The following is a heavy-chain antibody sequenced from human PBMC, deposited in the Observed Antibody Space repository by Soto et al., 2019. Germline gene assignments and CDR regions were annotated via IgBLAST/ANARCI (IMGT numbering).Heavy chain of an antibody. D-gene: IGHD5-12*01. Sequence: QVQLVESGGGVVQPGRSLRLSCAASGFTFSSHAMHWVRQAPGKWLEWVAVIWYDGSKKYYADSVKGRFTVARDDSKNTLSLQMNSLRVEDTAVYYCASEPGYSGFDFDYWGQGTLVTVSS. CDR1: GFTFSSHA. CDR3: ASEPGYSGFDFDY. CDR2: IWYDGSKK. V-gene: IGHV3-33*01. J-gene: IGHJ4*02.